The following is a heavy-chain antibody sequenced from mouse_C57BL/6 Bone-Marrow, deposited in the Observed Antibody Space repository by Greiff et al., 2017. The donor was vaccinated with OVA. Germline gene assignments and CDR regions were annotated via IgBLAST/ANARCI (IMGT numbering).Heavy chain of an antibody. J-gene: IGHJ2*01. CDR2: IDPFDSYT. CDR1: GYTFTSYW. V-gene: IGHV1-50*01. D-gene: IGHD2-1*01. Sequence: QVQLKQPGAELVKPGASVKLSCKASGYTFTSYWMQWVKQRPGQGLEWIGEIDPFDSYTNYNQKFKGKATLTVDTSSSTAYMQLSSLTSEDSAVYYCAREEDYGNLDYWGQGTTLTVSS. CDR3: AREEDYGNLDY.